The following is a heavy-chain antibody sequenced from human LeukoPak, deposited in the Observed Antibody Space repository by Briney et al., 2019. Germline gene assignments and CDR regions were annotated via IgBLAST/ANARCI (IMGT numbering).Heavy chain of an antibody. D-gene: IGHD2-2*01. CDR2: INPTSGGT. J-gene: IGHJ5*02. CDR3: ARDSDCSSTSCPNWFDP. V-gene: IGHV1-2*02. CDR1: GYTFTGYY. Sequence: GASVKVSCKASGYTFTGYYMHWVRQAPGQGLEWMGWINPTSGGTNYAQKLQGRVTMTRYTSISTANMELNRLRSDDTAVYYCARDSDCSSTSCPNWFDPWGQGTLVTVSS.